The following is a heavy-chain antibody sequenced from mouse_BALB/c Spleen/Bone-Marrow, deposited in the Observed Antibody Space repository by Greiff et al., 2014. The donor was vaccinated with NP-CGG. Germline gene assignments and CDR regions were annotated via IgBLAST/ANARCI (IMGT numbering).Heavy chain of an antibody. J-gene: IGHJ4*01. Sequence: VQLQQSGPGLVAPSQSLSITCTVSGFSLTDFGVSWIRQPPGKGLEWLGVIRGGGSTYYNSSLKTRLSISKDNSKSQVFLKMNNLKTDDTAMYCCAKHTRRYYAMDYWGQGTSVTVSS. CDR2: IRGGGST. CDR3: AKHTRRYYAMDY. V-gene: IGHV2-6-5*01. CDR1: GFSLTDFG.